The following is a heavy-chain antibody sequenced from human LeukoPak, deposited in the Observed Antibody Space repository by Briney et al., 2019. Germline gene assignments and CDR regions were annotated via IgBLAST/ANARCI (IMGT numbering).Heavy chain of an antibody. J-gene: IGHJ4*02. CDR2: INSDGSST. CDR1: GFTFSSYG. D-gene: IGHD3-16*01. Sequence: PGGSLRLSCAASGFTFSSYGMNWGRQAPGKGVGGVSRINSDGSSTSYADSVKGRFTISRDNAKNTLYLQMNSLRAEDTAVYYCARGHQGEEAYWGQGTLVTVSS. V-gene: IGHV3-74*01. CDR3: ARGHQGEEAY.